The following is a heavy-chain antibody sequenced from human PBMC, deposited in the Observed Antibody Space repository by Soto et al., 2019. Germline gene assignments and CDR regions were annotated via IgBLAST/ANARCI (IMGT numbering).Heavy chain of an antibody. CDR1: GFTFRSYA. Sequence: PGGSLRLSCGASGFTFRSYAMHWVRQTPGKGLEWVAVISYDGSNKHYADSVKGRFSISRDNSKNMLYLQMDSLSTEDTAVYYCVRSMIIGVRLIGLDYWGQGTLVTVSS. CDR2: ISYDGSNK. J-gene: IGHJ4*02. V-gene: IGHV3-30-3*01. CDR3: VRSMIIGVRLIGLDY. D-gene: IGHD3-22*01.